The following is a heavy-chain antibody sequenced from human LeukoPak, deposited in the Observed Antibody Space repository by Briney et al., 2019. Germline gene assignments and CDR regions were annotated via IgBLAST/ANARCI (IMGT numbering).Heavy chain of an antibody. J-gene: IGHJ6*02. CDR3: AKDHQHFSHIRASDYGMDV. Sequence: GGSLRLSCAASGFTFSSYAMHWVRQAPGKGLEWVAVISYDGSNKYYADSVKGRFTISRDNSKNTLYLQMNSLRAEDTAVYYCAKDHQHFSHIRASDYGMDVWGQGTTVTVSS. D-gene: IGHD2/OR15-2a*01. CDR2: ISYDGSNK. CDR1: GFTFSSYA. V-gene: IGHV3-30-3*01.